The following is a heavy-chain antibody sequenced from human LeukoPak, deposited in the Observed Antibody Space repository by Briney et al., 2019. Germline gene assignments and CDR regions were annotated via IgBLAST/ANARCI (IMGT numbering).Heavy chain of an antibody. CDR2: IVVCSGKR. V-gene: IGHV1-58*02. J-gene: IGHJ6*02. Sequence: ASVKVSCKASGCTFTSSAMQGVRQARGQRLEWIGWIVVCSGKRNYAQKFQERVTITRDMSTSTAYMELSSLRSGDTAVYYCAADRIPDYDFWSGYPSPYGMDFWGQGTTVTVSS. CDR1: GCTFTSSA. D-gene: IGHD3-3*01. CDR3: AADRIPDYDFWSGYPSPYGMDF.